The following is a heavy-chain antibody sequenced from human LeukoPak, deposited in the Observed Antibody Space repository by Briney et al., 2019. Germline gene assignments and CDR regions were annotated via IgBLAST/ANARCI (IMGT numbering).Heavy chain of an antibody. CDR3: ARLTSRITIFGVVIHRSGDYMDV. Sequence: ASVKVSCKASGYTFTGYYLHWVRQAPGQGLEWVGWINPNSGGTNYAQKFQGRVTMTRDTSISTAYMELSRLRSDDTAVYYCARLTSRITIFGVVIHRSGDYMDVWGKGTTVTVSS. CDR1: GYTFTGYY. J-gene: IGHJ6*03. CDR2: INPNSGGT. D-gene: IGHD3-3*01. V-gene: IGHV1-2*02.